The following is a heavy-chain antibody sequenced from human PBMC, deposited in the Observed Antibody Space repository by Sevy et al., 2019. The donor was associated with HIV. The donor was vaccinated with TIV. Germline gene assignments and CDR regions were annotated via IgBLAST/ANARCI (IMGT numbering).Heavy chain of an antibody. V-gene: IGHV3-30-3*01. CDR1: GFTFSSYA. D-gene: IGHD2-15*01. CDR2: ISYDGSNK. Sequence: GGSLRLSCAASGFTFSSYAMHWVRQAPGKGLEWVAVISYDGSNKYYADSVKGRFTISRDNSKNTLYLQMNSLRAEDTAVYYCARDGLGVAATYEGGYYYYGMDVWGQGTTVTVSS. J-gene: IGHJ6*02. CDR3: ARDGLGVAATYEGGYYYYGMDV.